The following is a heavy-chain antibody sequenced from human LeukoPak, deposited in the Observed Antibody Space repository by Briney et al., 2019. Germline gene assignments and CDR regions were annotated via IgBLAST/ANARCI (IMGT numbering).Heavy chain of an antibody. Sequence: GGSLRLSCAASGFTFSSYGMHWVRQAPGKGLEWVAVIWYDGSNKYYADSVKGRFTISRDNSKNTLYLQMNSLRAEDTAAYYCARGVYYDSSGYIDYWGQGTLVTVSS. CDR1: GFTFSSYG. J-gene: IGHJ4*02. CDR3: ARGVYYDSSGYIDY. V-gene: IGHV3-33*01. CDR2: IWYDGSNK. D-gene: IGHD3-22*01.